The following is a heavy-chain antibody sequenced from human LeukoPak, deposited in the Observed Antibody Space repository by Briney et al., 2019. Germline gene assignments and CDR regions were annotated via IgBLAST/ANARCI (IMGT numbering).Heavy chain of an antibody. CDR3: AKIPSAVPGRRFDY. CDR2: ISSSGSTI. Sequence: GGSLRLSCAASGFTFSDYYMSWIRQAPGKGPEWVSYISSSGSTIYYADSVKGRFTISRDNSKNTLYLQMNGLRAEDTAVYYCAKIPSAVPGRRFDYWGQGTLVTVSS. J-gene: IGHJ4*02. CDR1: GFTFSDYY. D-gene: IGHD6-19*01. V-gene: IGHV3-11*04.